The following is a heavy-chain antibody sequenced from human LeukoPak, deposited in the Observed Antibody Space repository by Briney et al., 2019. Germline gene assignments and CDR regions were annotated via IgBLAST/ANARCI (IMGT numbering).Heavy chain of an antibody. CDR1: GFTFSSYA. D-gene: IGHD1-26*01. J-gene: IGHJ3*02. V-gene: IGHV3-53*01. CDR3: ARSHWSGSYSGAFDI. Sequence: GGSLRLSCAASGFTFSSYAMSWVRQAPGKGLEWVSIIYSDGSTDYADSVQGRFSISRDNSKNMVYLQMNSLRAEDTAVYYCARSHWSGSYSGAFDIWGQGTMVSVSS. CDR2: IYSDGST.